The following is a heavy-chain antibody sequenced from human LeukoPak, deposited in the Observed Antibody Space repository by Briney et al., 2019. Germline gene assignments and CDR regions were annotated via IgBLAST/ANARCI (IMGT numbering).Heavy chain of an antibody. J-gene: IGHJ4*02. Sequence: GGSLRLSCAASGFTFSSYSMNWVRQASGKGLEWVSSISSSSSYIYYADSVKGRFTISRDNAKNSLYLQMNSLRAEDTAVYYCAREYYDFWSGYYQNPNYFDYWGQGTLVTVSS. D-gene: IGHD3-3*01. V-gene: IGHV3-21*01. CDR3: AREYYDFWSGYYQNPNYFDY. CDR2: ISSSSSYI. CDR1: GFTFSSYS.